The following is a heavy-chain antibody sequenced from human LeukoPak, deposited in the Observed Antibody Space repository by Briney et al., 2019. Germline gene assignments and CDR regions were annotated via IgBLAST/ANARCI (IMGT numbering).Heavy chain of an antibody. J-gene: IGHJ1*01. CDR3: AKAHDDWNYVYFRH. Sequence: SETLSLTCTVSGGSVSSYYWSWIRQPPGKGLEWIGNTYYSGSTYYNPSLKSRVTISVDTSKNQFSLKLSSVTAADTAVYYCAKAHDDWNYVYFRHWGQGTPVTVSS. CDR1: GGSVSSYY. CDR2: TYYSGST. V-gene: IGHV4-59*02. D-gene: IGHD1-7*01.